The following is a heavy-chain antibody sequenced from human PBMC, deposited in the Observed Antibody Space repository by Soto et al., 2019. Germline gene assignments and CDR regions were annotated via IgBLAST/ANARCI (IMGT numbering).Heavy chain of an antibody. D-gene: IGHD3-16*01. Sequence: QLVQSGSEVKKPGSSVKVSCQASGGTFSGYVVTWVRQAPGQGREWMGEFVHLFGTTNYAQRFSGRITITAEESTSTAYMELRTLRSDDTAVYYCATHGLGVSSPPYFDNWGQGTLVTVSS. CDR1: GGTFSGYV. CDR2: FVHLFGTT. V-gene: IGHV1-69*01. J-gene: IGHJ4*02. CDR3: ATHGLGVSSPPYFDN.